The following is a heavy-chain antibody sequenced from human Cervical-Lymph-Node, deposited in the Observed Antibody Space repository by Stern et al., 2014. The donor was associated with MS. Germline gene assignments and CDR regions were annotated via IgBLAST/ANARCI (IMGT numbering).Heavy chain of an antibody. CDR3: ILATIIRDY. D-gene: IGHD5-24*01. CDR1: GFTFSSYG. V-gene: IGHV3-30*03. CDR2: ISYDGSKQ. Sequence: VQLVESGGGVVQPGRSLRLSCAASGFTFSSYGMYWVRQAPGKGLEWVAIISYDGSKQYYADSVKGRFTISRDNSKNTLYLQMNSLRNEDTAVYYCILATIIRDYWGQGTLVTVSS. J-gene: IGHJ4*02.